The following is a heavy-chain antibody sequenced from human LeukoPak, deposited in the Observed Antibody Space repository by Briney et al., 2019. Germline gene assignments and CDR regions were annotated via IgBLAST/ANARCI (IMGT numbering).Heavy chain of an antibody. Sequence: GGSLRLSCAASGFTFSRYAMSWVRQAPGKGLEWVSAISGSGGSTYYADSVKGRFTISRDNSKNTLYLQMNSLRAEDTAVYYCANRYSGYEYYYYYGMDVWGQGTTVTVSS. J-gene: IGHJ6*02. V-gene: IGHV3-23*01. D-gene: IGHD5-12*01. CDR3: ANRYSGYEYYYYYGMDV. CDR1: GFTFSRYA. CDR2: ISGSGGST.